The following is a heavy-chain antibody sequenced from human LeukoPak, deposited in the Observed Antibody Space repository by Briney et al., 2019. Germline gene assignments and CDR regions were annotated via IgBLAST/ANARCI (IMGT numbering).Heavy chain of an antibody. CDR2: INPNSGGT. V-gene: IGHV1-2*02. D-gene: IGHD1-26*01. CDR3: ARVMGIVGATDPFDI. J-gene: IGHJ3*02. CDR1: GYTFTGYY. Sequence: ASVKVSCKASGYTFTGYYMHWVRQAPGQGLEWMGWINPNSGGTNYAQKFQGRVTMTRDTSISTAYMELSRLRSDDTAVYYCARVMGIVGATDPFDIWGKGTMSPSLQ.